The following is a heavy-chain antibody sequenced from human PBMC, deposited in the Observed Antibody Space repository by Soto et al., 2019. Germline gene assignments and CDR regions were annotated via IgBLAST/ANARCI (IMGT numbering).Heavy chain of an antibody. J-gene: IGHJ4*02. Sequence: PSETLSLTCTVSGGSISSYYWSWIRQPPGKGLEWIGYIYYSGNTNYNPSLKSRVTISVDTSKNQFSLKLSSVTAADTAVYYCASFSVDTAMVFDYWGQGTLVTVSS. CDR2: IYYSGNT. V-gene: IGHV4-59*01. D-gene: IGHD5-18*01. CDR1: GGSISSYY. CDR3: ASFSVDTAMVFDY.